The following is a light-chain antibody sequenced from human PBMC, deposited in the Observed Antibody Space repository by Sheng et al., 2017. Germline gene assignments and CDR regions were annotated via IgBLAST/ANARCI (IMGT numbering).Light chain of an antibody. CDR1: QSISTW. CDR3: LQHDNYPRT. J-gene: IGKJ1*01. Sequence: DIQMTQSPSTLSASVGDRVTITCRASQSISTWLAWYQQKPGKAPKRLVQAASTLQSGVPSRFSGSGSGTEFTLTITSLQPEDFATYYCLQHDNYPRTFGQGTKV. CDR2: AAS. V-gene: IGKV1-5*01.